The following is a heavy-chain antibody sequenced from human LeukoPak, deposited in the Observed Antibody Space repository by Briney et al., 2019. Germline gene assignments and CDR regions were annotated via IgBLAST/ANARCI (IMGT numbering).Heavy chain of an antibody. CDR2: IYYSGST. V-gene: IGHV4-39*01. D-gene: IGHD6-19*01. Sequence: PSETLSLTCTVSGGSISSYYWSWIRQPPGKGLEWIGTIYYSGSTYYNPSLKSRVTISVDTSRNQFSLRLTSVTAADTAVYYCARPRTRLAWFDPWGQGTLVTVSS. CDR3: ARPRTRLAWFDP. J-gene: IGHJ5*02. CDR1: GGSISSYY.